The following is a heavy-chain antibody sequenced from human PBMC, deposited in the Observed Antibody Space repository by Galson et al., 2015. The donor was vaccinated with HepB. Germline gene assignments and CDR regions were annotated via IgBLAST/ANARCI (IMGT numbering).Heavy chain of an antibody. V-gene: IGHV4-39*01. Sequence: SETLSLTCTVSGGSISTSGYYWGWIRQPPGKGLEWIGSVYYGATTYYNPSLKSRVTISVDTSKSQFSLKLSSVAAADTAVYYCTRRRAGSSPSGNWFDPWGQGTLVTVSS. J-gene: IGHJ5*02. CDR3: TRRRAGSSPSGNWFDP. CDR2: VYYGATT. D-gene: IGHD6-13*01. CDR1: GGSISTSGYY.